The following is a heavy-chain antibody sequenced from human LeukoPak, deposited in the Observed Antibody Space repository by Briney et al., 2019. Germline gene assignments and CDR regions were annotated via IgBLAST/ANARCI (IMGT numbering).Heavy chain of an antibody. CDR3: ARDGGGDYYAFDI. D-gene: IGHD2-21*02. Sequence: SQTLSLTCTVSGGSISSGDYYWSWIRQPPGKGLEWIGYIYYSGSTYYNPSLKSRVTISVDTSKNQFSLKLSSVTAADTAVYYCARDGGGDYYAFDIWGHGTMVTVSS. V-gene: IGHV4-30-4*01. J-gene: IGHJ3*02. CDR2: IYYSGST. CDR1: GGSISSGDYY.